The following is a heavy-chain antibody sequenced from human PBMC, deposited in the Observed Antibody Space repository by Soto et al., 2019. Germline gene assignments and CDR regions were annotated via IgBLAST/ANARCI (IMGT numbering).Heavy chain of an antibody. V-gene: IGHV1-69*12. CDR1: GGTFSSYA. CDR3: ARAPSIAVAGTSYYFDY. J-gene: IGHJ4*01. Sequence: QVQLVQCGAEVKKPGSSVKVSCKASGGTFSSYAISWVRQAPGQGLEWMGGIIPIFGTANYAQKFQGRVTITADESTSTAYMELSSLRSEDTAVYYCARAPSIAVAGTSYYFDYWGHGTLVTVSS. D-gene: IGHD6-19*01. CDR2: IIPIFGTA.